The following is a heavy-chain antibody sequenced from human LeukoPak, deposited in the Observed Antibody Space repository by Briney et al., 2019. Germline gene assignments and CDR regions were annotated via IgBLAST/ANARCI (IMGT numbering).Heavy chain of an antibody. CDR2: IYSGGST. Sequence: ETLSLTCTVSGGSISSSSYYWGWVRQAPGKGLEWVSVIYSGGSTYYADSVKGRFTISRDNSKNTLYLQMNSLRAEDTAVYYCARATSRPGIAAAGMGPDYWGQGTLVTVSS. V-gene: IGHV3-53*01. CDR1: GGSISSSSYY. D-gene: IGHD6-13*01. CDR3: ARATSRPGIAAAGMGPDY. J-gene: IGHJ4*02.